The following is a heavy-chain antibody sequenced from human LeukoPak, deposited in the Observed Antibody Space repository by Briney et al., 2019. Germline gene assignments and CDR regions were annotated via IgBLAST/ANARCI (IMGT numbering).Heavy chain of an antibody. Sequence: PGESLKISCKGSGYSFTSYWIGWVRQMPGKGLERMGIIYPGDSDTRYSPPFQGQVTISADKSISTAYLQWSSLKASDTAIYCARPHSGYGGDYWGQGTLVTVSS. CDR1: GYSFTSYW. CDR3: ARPHSGYGGDY. V-gene: IGHV5-51*01. J-gene: IGHJ4*02. D-gene: IGHD5-12*01. CDR2: IYPGDSDT.